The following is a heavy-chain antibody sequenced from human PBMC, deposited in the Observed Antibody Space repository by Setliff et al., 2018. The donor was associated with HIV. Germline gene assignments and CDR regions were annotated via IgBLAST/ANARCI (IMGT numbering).Heavy chain of an antibody. D-gene: IGHD1-1*01. CDR2: VNPNTGGT. J-gene: IGHJ4*02. V-gene: IGHV1-2*02. CDR1: IHLHRLL. CDR3: AREYKGHLGF. Sequence: ASVEGLLQGFWIHLHRLLYGVSWVRQAPGQGLEWMGWVNPNTGGTKYTKQFQGRVTVTTSTNTAYLELTSLISDDTAVYYCAREYKGHLGFWGQGTLVTVSS.